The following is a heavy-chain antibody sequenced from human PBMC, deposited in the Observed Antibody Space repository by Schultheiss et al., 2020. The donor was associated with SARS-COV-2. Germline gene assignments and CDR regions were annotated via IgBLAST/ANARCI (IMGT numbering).Heavy chain of an antibody. D-gene: IGHD4-17*01. Sequence: SVKVSCKASGYTFTSYYMHWVRQAPGQGLEWMGGIIPIFGTANYAQKFQGRVTITADESTSTAYMELSSLRSEDTAVYYCARGSYGDAYRWGQGTLVTVSS. CDR2: IIPIFGTA. J-gene: IGHJ5*02. V-gene: IGHV1-69*13. CDR3: ARGSYGDAYR. CDR1: GYTFTSYY.